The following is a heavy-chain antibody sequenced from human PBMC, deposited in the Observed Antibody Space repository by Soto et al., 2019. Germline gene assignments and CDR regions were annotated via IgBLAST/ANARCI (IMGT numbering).Heavy chain of an antibody. V-gene: IGHV3-9*01. CDR1: GFTFDDYA. CDR2: ISWNSGSI. Sequence: LRLSCAASGFTFDDYAMHWVRQAPGKGLEWVSGISWNSGSIGYADSVKGRFTISRDNAKNSLYLQMNSLRAEDTALYYCAKDIIAAAGAHFDYWGQGTLVTVSS. CDR3: AKDIIAAAGAHFDY. D-gene: IGHD6-13*01. J-gene: IGHJ4*02.